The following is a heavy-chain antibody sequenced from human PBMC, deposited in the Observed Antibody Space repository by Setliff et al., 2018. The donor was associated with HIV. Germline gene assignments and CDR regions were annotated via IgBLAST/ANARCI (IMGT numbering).Heavy chain of an antibody. CDR3: ARGPAEWQIVVVPAAHWYFDL. Sequence: KTSETLSLTCSVSGYSINTAYYWGWIRQSPGKGLEWIGGFHHSGSTHYNPSLKSRVTISVDTSKKQFSLKLNSVTAADTAVYYCARGPAEWQIVVVPAAHWYFDLWGRGTLVTVSS. J-gene: IGHJ2*01. V-gene: IGHV4-38-2*02. D-gene: IGHD2-2*01. CDR2: FHHSGST. CDR1: GYSINTAYY.